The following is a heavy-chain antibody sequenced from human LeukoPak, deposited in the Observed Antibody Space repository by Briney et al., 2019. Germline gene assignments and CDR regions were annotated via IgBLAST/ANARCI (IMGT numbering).Heavy chain of an antibody. D-gene: IGHD1-26*01. V-gene: IGHV1-8*01. Sequence: ASVKVSCNASGYLFPNYDINWVRQATGQGLEWVGWMNPNRGNTGYAQKFQGRVTMTRNTSISTAYMELSSLRSEDTAIYYCARDSSSGSYYPFDYWGQGTLVTVSS. CDR3: ARDSSSGSYYPFDY. J-gene: IGHJ4*02. CDR1: GYLFPNYD. CDR2: MNPNRGNT.